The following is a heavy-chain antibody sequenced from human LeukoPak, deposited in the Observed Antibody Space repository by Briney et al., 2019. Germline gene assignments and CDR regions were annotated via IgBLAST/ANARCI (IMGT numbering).Heavy chain of an antibody. Sequence: ASVKLSCKASGYTFTSYYIHWVRQAPGQGLEWMGIINPSGGSTTYAQKFQGRGTMTRDTSTSTVYMELSSLRSEDTAVYYCARVRYVSGHRYYFDYWGQGTLVTVSS. V-gene: IGHV1-46*01. CDR2: INPSGGST. D-gene: IGHD2-15*01. CDR1: GYTFTSYY. CDR3: ARVRYVSGHRYYFDY. J-gene: IGHJ4*02.